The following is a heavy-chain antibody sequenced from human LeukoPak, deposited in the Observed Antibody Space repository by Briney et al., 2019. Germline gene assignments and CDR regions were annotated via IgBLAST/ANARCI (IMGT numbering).Heavy chain of an antibody. J-gene: IGHJ5*02. CDR1: GFIVNSYG. CDR3: ARDRAEGKTWVEFDP. V-gene: IGHV3-66*02. CDR2: IYSDGVT. Sequence: GGSLRLSCAASGFIVNSYGMSWVRQAPGKGLACVSLIYSDGVTQYADSVKGRFTISRDNSKNTLYLQMNSLRDEDTAVYFCARDRAEGKTWVEFDPWGQGTLVTVSS.